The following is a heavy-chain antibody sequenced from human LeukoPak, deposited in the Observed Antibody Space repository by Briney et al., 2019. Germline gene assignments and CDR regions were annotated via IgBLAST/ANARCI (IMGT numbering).Heavy chain of an antibody. J-gene: IGHJ4*02. Sequence: ASVKVSCKASGYTFTGYYMIWVRQAPGQGLEWMGIINPSGGSTYYAQKFQGRVTMTRDMSTSTVYMELSSLRSEATALYYCASGSHVRVYDSNPYYGHYWGQGTLVTVSS. CDR2: INPSGGST. CDR1: GYTFTGYY. CDR3: ASGSHVRVYDSNPYYGHY. V-gene: IGHV1-46*01. D-gene: IGHD3-22*01.